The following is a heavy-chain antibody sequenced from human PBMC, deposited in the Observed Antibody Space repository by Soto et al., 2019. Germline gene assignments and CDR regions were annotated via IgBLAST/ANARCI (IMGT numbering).Heavy chain of an antibody. D-gene: IGHD5-12*01. CDR1: GGSISSGGYY. V-gene: IGHV4-31*03. J-gene: IGHJ4*02. CDR3: ARGDVVAKDFDY. Sequence: QVQLQESGPGLVKPSQTLSLTCTVSGGSISSGGYYWSWIRQHPGKGLEWIGYIYYSGSTYYNPSLKSRVTISVDTSKNQFSLKLSSVTAADTAAYYCARGDVVAKDFDYWGQGTLVTVSS. CDR2: IYYSGST.